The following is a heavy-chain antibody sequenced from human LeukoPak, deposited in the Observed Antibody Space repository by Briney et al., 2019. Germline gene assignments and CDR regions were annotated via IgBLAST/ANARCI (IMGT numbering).Heavy chain of an antibody. CDR3: ARQYCSGGSCYGWFDP. CDR2: IHYSGST. V-gene: IGHV4-39*01. Sequence: SETLSLTCTVSGGSISSSSYYWGWIRQPPGKGLEWIGSIHYSGSTYYNPSLKSRVTISVDTSKNQFSLKLSSVTAADTAVYYCARQYCSGGSCYGWFDPWGQGTLVTVSS. D-gene: IGHD2-15*01. CDR1: GGSISSSSYY. J-gene: IGHJ5*02.